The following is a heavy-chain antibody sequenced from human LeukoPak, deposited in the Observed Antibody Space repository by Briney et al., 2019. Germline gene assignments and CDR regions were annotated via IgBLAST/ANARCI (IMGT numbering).Heavy chain of an antibody. CDR1: GITFSSYA. Sequence: PGGSLRLSCAASGITFSSYAMSWVRQAPGKGLEWVSIISGSGDNTHYADSVKGRFTISRDNAKNSLYLQMNSLRAEDTGIYYCARAGYYGDDAFDLWGQGTMVTVSS. CDR2: ISGSGDNT. D-gene: IGHD2/OR15-2a*01. CDR3: ARAGYYGDDAFDL. V-gene: IGHV3-23*01. J-gene: IGHJ3*01.